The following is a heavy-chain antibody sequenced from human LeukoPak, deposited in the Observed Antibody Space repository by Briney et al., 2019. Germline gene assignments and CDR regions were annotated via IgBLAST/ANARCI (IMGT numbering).Heavy chain of an antibody. V-gene: IGHV4-30-4*08. CDR3: AREGVSYFDS. J-gene: IGHJ4*02. CDR2: IYYSGST. Sequence: SETLSLTCTVSGGSISSGSYYWSWIRQPPGKGLEWIGYIYYSGSTYYNPSLKSRVTISVDTSKNQFSLKLSSVTAADTAVYYCAREGVSYFDSWGQGTLVTVSS. D-gene: IGHD2-21*01. CDR1: GGSISSGSYY.